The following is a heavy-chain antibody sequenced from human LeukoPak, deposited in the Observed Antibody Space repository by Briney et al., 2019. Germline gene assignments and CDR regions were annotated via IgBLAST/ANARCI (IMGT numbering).Heavy chain of an antibody. J-gene: IGHJ4*02. CDR1: GSTFSSYW. D-gene: IGHD6-19*01. CDR2: ISGNGGTT. V-gene: IGHV3-23*01. CDR3: AKDARRSGSGWSYFDY. Sequence: GGSLRLSCVASGSTFSSYWMSWVRQAPGKGLEWVSVISGNGGTTYYADSVKGRFTISRDNSKNTVYVQMNSLRAEDTAVYYCAKDARRSGSGWSYFDYWGQGTLVTVSS.